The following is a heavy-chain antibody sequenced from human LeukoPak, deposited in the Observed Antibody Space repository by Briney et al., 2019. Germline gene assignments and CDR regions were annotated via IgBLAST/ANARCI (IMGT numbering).Heavy chain of an antibody. CDR1: GYSSTNYW. V-gene: IGHV5-51*01. Sequence: GESLKIPCKGSGYSSTNYWIGWVRQMPGKGLEWMGIIYPGDSDTRYSPSFQGQVTISVDKSISTAYLQWSSLKASDTAMYYCARAGYCSRTSCYAFDYWGQGTLVTVSS. CDR3: ARAGYCSRTSCYAFDY. CDR2: IYPGDSDT. D-gene: IGHD2-2*01. J-gene: IGHJ4*02.